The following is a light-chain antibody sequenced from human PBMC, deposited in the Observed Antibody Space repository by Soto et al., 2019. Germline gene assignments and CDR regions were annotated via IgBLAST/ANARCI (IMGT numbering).Light chain of an antibody. CDR3: QQSYSAPYT. Sequence: DIQMTQSPSSLSAFVGDRVTITCRASQSISSYLNWYQQEPGKAPNILIYAASTLQSGAPSRFSGSESGTDFTLTISSLKPEDFATDYCQQSYSAPYTFGQGTKVEIK. CDR2: AAS. J-gene: IGKJ2*01. CDR1: QSISSY. V-gene: IGKV1-39*01.